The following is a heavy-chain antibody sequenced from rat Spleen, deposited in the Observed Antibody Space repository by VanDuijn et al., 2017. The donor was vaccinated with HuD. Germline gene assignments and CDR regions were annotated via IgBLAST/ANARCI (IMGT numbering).Heavy chain of an antibody. CDR1: GFTFSNYY. CDR3: ARHGYGGYSGSFAY. J-gene: IGHJ2*01. CDR2: ISSDGSSI. V-gene: IGHV5-7*01. D-gene: IGHD1-11*01. Sequence: EVQLVESGGGLVQPGRSLKLSCAASGFTFSNYYMAWVRQAPTKGLEWVATISSDGSSIYYRDSVKCRFTISRDNAESTLYLQMDSLRSEDTATYYCARHGYGGYSGSFAYWGQGVMVTVSS.